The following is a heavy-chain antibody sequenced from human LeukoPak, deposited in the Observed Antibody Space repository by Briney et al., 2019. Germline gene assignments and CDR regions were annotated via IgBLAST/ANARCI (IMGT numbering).Heavy chain of an antibody. Sequence: GASVKVSCKASGYTFTSYGISWVRQAPGQGLEWMGWISAYNGNTNYARKLQGRVTMTTDTSTSTAYMELRSLRSDDTAVYYCARPLLYYYGSGSYQRSFYYYYYGMDVWGQGTTVTVSS. CDR2: ISAYNGNT. J-gene: IGHJ6*02. V-gene: IGHV1-18*01. CDR1: GYTFTSYG. D-gene: IGHD3-10*01. CDR3: ARPLLYYYGSGSYQRSFYYYYYGMDV.